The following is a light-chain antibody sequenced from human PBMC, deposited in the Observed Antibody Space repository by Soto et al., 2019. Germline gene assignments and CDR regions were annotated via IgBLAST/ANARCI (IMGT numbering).Light chain of an antibody. CDR3: LLYYGGTYV. CDR2: TTG. V-gene: IGLV7-43*01. Sequence: QTVVTQEPSLTVSPGGTVTLTCASSTGAVTSGNYPSWFQQKPGQAPRALIYTTGNKHSWTPARFSGSLPGGKAALTLSGVQPEDEAEYYCLLYYGGTYVFGTGTKLTVL. J-gene: IGLJ1*01. CDR1: TGAVTSGNY.